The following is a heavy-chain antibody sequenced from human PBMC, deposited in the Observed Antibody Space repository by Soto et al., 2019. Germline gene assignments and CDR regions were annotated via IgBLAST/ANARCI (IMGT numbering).Heavy chain of an antibody. J-gene: IGHJ4*02. V-gene: IGHV1-2*04. D-gene: IGHD2-2*01. CDR1: GYTFTGYY. Sequence: GASVKVSCKASGYTFTGYYMHWVRQAPGQGLEWMGWINPNSGGTNYAQKFQGWVTMTRDTSIGTAYMELSRLRSDDTAVYYCARAPLLYCSSTSCYDGFDYWGQGTLVTVSS. CDR2: INPNSGGT. CDR3: ARAPLLYCSSTSCYDGFDY.